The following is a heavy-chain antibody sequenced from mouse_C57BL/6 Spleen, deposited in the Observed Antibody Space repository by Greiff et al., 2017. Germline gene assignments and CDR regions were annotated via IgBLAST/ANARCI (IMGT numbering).Heavy chain of an antibody. D-gene: IGHD2-1*01. Sequence: VKLMESGAELVKPGASVKISCKASGYAFSSYWMNWVKQRPGKGLEWIGQIYPGDGDTNYNGKFKGKATLTADKSSSTAYMQLSSLTSEDSAVYFCARSPYGNSAMDYWGQGTSVTVSS. V-gene: IGHV1-80*01. CDR1: GYAFSSYW. CDR2: IYPGDGDT. J-gene: IGHJ4*01. CDR3: ARSPYGNSAMDY.